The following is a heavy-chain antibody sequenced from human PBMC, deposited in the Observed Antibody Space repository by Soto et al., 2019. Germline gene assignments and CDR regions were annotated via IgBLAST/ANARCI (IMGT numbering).Heavy chain of an antibody. J-gene: IGHJ4*02. Sequence: SETLSLTCAVYGGSSSIYYWSWIRQPPGKGLEWIGEINDRGSTNYNPSLKSRVTISADTSKNQFSLNLISVTAADTAVYYCASANRKTYYYGSGSYGGLDYWGQGALVTVSS. CDR2: INDRGST. V-gene: IGHV4-34*01. CDR3: ASANRKTYYYGSGSYGGLDY. D-gene: IGHD3-10*01. CDR1: GGSSSIYY.